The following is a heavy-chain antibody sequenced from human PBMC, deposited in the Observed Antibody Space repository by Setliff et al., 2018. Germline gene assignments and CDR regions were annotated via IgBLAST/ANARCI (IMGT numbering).Heavy chain of an antibody. CDR2: IIPILGIA. J-gene: IGHJ4*02. CDR3: ARAGGSYYY. D-gene: IGHD1-26*01. V-gene: IGHV1-69*10. CDR1: GGTFSSYA. Sequence: SVKVSCKASGGTFSSYAISWVRQAPGQGLEWMGGIIPILGIANYAQKFQGRVTMTRDTSTSTVYMELSSLRSEDTPVYYCARAGGSYYYWGQGTLVTVSS.